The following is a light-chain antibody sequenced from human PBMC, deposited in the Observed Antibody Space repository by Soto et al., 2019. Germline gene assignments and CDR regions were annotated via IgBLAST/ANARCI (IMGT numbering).Light chain of an antibody. J-gene: IGLJ2*01. Sequence: QSAVTQPPSASGTPGQRVTIACSGSSSNIGRNTVHWYQQLPGTTPKLLIYSNDQRPSGAPDRFSGSKSGSSASLAISGLQSEDEADYYCAAWDDSLNGVVFGGGTKLTVL. CDR1: SSNIGRNT. V-gene: IGLV1-44*01. CDR2: SND. CDR3: AAWDDSLNGVV.